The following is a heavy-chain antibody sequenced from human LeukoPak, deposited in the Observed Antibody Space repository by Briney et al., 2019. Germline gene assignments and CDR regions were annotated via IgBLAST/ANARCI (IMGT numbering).Heavy chain of an antibody. CDR3: AKGALRGYGGYDRVGFALN. V-gene: IGHV3-23*01. CDR1: GFTFSSYA. J-gene: IGHJ4*02. CDR2: INGGGGST. Sequence: GASLRLSCAASGFTFSSYAMSWVRQAPGKGLEWVSGINGGGGSTYYADSVKGRFTISRDNSKNTLHLQMNSLRAEDTAVYYCAKGALRGYGGYDRVGFALNWGQGTLVTVSS. D-gene: IGHD5-12*01.